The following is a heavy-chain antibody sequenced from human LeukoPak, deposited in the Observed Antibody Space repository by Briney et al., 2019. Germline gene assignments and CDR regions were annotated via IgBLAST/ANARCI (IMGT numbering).Heavy chain of an antibody. J-gene: IGHJ2*01. CDR3: ARHGVRHVLDWYFPL. Sequence: PGGSLRLSCAASGLTFSDYFMSWIRQAPGKGLEWVSCISSSGFTIYYGDSVKGRFTISRDNADNSLFLQMNSLRVEDTAVYYRARHGVRHVLDWYFPLWGRGTLVAVSS. CDR2: ISSSGFTI. D-gene: IGHD3-16*01. V-gene: IGHV3-11*01. CDR1: GLTFSDYF.